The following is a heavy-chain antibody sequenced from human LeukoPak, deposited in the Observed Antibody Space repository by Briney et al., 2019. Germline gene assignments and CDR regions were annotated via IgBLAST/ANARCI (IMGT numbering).Heavy chain of an antibody. CDR2: ISNTGGST. CDR3: AKGRGTGVTTPGAFDI. D-gene: IGHD1-26*01. Sequence: GGSLRLSCAASGFTFSGYGMSWVRQAPGKGLEWVSGISNTGGSTYYADSVKGRFTISRDNSKNILYLQMNSLRAEDTAVYYCAKGRGTGVTTPGAFDIWGQGTMVTVSS. CDR1: GFTFSGYG. V-gene: IGHV3-23*01. J-gene: IGHJ3*02.